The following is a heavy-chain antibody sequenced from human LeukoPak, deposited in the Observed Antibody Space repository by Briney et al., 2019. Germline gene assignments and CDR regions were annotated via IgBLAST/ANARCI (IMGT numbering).Heavy chain of an antibody. J-gene: IGHJ4*02. Sequence: SETLSLTCTVSGGSISSSSYYWGWIRQPPGKGLEWIGSIYYSGSTYYNPSLKSRVTISVDTSKNQFSLKLSSVTAADTAVYYCARGGSYYPVDYWGQGTLVTVSS. CDR2: IYYSGST. CDR1: GGSISSSSYY. CDR3: ARGGSYYPVDY. V-gene: IGHV4-39*07. D-gene: IGHD1-26*01.